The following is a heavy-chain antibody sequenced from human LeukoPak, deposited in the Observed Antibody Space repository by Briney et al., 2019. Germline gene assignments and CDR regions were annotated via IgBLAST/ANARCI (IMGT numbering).Heavy chain of an antibody. CDR2: ISYDGSNK. V-gene: IGHV3-30*04. CDR1: GFTFSSYA. Sequence: GESLSLACAASGFTFSSYAMHWVRQTPGKVWEWVAVISYDGSNKYYSDPRKGGFTMSIDHAKNTLYQQMNSLKAKDTAVYYGAREYYDSVGSYYSDYWGQGTLVTVSS. CDR3: AREYYDSVGSYYSDY. D-gene: IGHD3-10*01. J-gene: IGHJ4*02.